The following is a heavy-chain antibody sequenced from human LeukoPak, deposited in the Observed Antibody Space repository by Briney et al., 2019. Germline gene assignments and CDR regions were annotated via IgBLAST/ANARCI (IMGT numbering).Heavy chain of an antibody. CDR1: GGSVSSSSYY. J-gene: IGHJ3*02. Sequence: SETLSLTCTVSGGSVSSSSYYWGWIRQPPGKGLEWIGSIYYSGSTYYNPSLKSRVTISVDTSKNQLSLKLSSVTAADTAVYYCAREAKDYYDSSGYSDAFDIWGQGTMVTVSS. D-gene: IGHD3-22*01. CDR2: IYYSGST. V-gene: IGHV4-39*07. CDR3: AREAKDYYDSSGYSDAFDI.